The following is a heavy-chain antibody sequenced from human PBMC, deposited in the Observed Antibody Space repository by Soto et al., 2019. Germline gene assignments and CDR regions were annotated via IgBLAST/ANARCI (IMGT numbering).Heavy chain of an antibody. J-gene: IGHJ4*02. D-gene: IGHD4-4*01. CDR2: ISSSSSYI. CDR3: ARSTIMTKVTTYRDY. Sequence: GGSLRLSCAASGFTFSSYSMNWVRQAPGKGLEWVSSISSSSSYIYYADSVKGRFTISRDNAKNSLYLQMNSLRAEDTALYYCARSTIMTKVTTYRDYWGQGTLVTVSS. V-gene: IGHV3-21*01. CDR1: GFTFSSYS.